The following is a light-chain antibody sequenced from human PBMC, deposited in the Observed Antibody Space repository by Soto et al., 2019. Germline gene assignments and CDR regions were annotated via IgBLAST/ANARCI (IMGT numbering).Light chain of an antibody. V-gene: IGKV1-16*01. CDR2: AAT. Sequence: DIQMTQSPASVPASVGDRVTITCRAGHPININLVWFQQKPGKAPKSLIYAATNLQSGVPSRFSGSGGGTDFSLTISSLQPEDVATYYCQHYQRYPPSFGGGTKLEIK. CDR3: QHYQRYPPS. CDR1: HPININ. J-gene: IGKJ4*01.